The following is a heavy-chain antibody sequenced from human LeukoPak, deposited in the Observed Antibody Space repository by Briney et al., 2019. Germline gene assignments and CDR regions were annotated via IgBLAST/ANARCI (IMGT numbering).Heavy chain of an antibody. Sequence: PGGSLRLSCAASGFTFSGSAIHWVRQASGKGLEWVGRTRSKANSYATAYAASVKGRFTVSRDDSKNTAYLQMNSLKTEDTAIYYCTRVAARPSGWGQGTLVTVSS. D-gene: IGHD6-6*01. J-gene: IGHJ4*02. V-gene: IGHV3-73*01. CDR2: TRSKANSYAT. CDR3: TRVAARPSG. CDR1: GFTFSGSA.